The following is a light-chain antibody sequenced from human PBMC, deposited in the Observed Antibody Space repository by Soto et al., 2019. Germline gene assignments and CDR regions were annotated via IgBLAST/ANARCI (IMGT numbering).Light chain of an antibody. J-gene: IGLJ2*01. CDR3: QSYDSSLSGVI. V-gene: IGLV1-40*01. CDR1: TPNMGAGFD. Sequence: QSVLTQPPSVSGAPGQRVTISCTGSTPNMGAGFDVHWYQQFPGTAPKLLIYGNSNRPSGVPERFPGSKSGTSASLAITGLQTEDEADYYCQSYDSSLSGVIFGGGTKLTVL. CDR2: GNS.